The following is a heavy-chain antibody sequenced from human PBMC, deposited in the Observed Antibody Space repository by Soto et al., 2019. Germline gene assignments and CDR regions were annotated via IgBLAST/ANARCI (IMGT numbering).Heavy chain of an antibody. V-gene: IGHV4-59*01. CDR2: IYYSGRT. J-gene: IGHJ4*02. CDR3: ARMRGLGEISPYLDY. CDR1: GGSISDYQ. Sequence: QVQLQESGPGLVKPSETLSLTCSISGGSISDYQWNWIRQPPGQGLEWIGYIYYSGRTNYNPSLKSRLTISLDTPTRQFSLRLRSVTAADTAVYYCARMRGLGEISPYLDYWGQGALVTVSS. D-gene: IGHD3-16*01.